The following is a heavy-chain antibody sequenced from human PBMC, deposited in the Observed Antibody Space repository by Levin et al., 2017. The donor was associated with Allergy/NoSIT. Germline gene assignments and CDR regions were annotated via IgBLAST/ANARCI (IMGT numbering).Heavy chain of an antibody. CDR1: GFSLTTRGEA. CDR3: AHRHIRMNQGLLITEWFDP. V-gene: IGHV2-5*02. Sequence: SGPTLVKPTQTLTLTCSFSGFSLTTRGEAVGWIRQPPGKALEWLALIYWDDDKRYSASLKSRLTITKDKSKNQVVLTMTNMDPADTATYYCAHRHIRMNQGLLITEWFDPWGQGTLVTVSS. J-gene: IGHJ5*02. D-gene: IGHD1-20*01. CDR2: IYWDDDK.